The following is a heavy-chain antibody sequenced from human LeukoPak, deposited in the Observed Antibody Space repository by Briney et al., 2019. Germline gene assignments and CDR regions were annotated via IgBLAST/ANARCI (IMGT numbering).Heavy chain of an antibody. Sequence: PGESLRLSCSASGFTFSTYAMHWVRQAPGKGLEHVSAISSSGGSTYYADSVKGRFTISRDNSKNTLYLQMSSLRGEDTAVYYCVKDSNWNYILALFDYWGQGTLVTVSS. D-gene: IGHD1-7*01. CDR2: ISSSGGST. V-gene: IGHV3-64D*09. CDR3: VKDSNWNYILALFDY. CDR1: GFTFSTYA. J-gene: IGHJ4*02.